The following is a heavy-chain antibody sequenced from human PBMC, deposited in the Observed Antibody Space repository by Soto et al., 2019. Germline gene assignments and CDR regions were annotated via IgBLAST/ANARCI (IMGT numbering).Heavy chain of an antibody. CDR3: ARALYYYDSSGYSYFDY. CDR1: GFTFSDYY. Sequence: PGGSLRLSCAASGFTFSDYYMSWIRQAPGKGLEWVSYISSSSSYTNYADSVKGRFTISRDNVKNSLYLQMNSLRAEDTAVYYCARALYYYDSSGYSYFDYWGQGTLVTVSS. D-gene: IGHD3-22*01. CDR2: ISSSSSYT. J-gene: IGHJ4*02. V-gene: IGHV3-11*06.